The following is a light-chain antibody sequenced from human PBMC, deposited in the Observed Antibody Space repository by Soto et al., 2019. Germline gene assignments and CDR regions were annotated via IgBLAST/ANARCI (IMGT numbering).Light chain of an antibody. V-gene: IGKV3-15*01. Sequence: EIVMTQSPATLSVSPGERATLSCRASQSVSSNLAWYQQKPGQAPRLLIYGASTRATGIPARFSGSGSGTEFTLTISSPQSEDFAVYYCQQYNNCPAVTFGGGTKVEIK. J-gene: IGKJ4*01. CDR2: GAS. CDR1: QSVSSN. CDR3: QQYNNCPAVT.